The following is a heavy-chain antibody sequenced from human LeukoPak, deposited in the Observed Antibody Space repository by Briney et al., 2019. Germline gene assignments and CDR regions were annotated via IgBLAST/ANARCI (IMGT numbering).Heavy chain of an antibody. D-gene: IGHD3-22*01. CDR2: ISSSSSYT. J-gene: IGHJ4*02. CDR3: ARVGLFYDSSGYYPLDY. CDR1: GFTVSDYY. V-gene: IGHV3-11*05. Sequence: GGSLRLSCAASGFTVSDYYMSWIRQAPGKGLEWISYISSSSSYTDYADSVKGRFIISRDNARKSLSLQMNTLRAEDTAVYYCARVGLFYDSSGYYPLDYWGPGTLVTVSS.